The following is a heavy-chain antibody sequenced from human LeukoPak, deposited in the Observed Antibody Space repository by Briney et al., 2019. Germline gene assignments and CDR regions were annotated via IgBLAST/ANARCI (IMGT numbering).Heavy chain of an antibody. V-gene: IGHV4-34*01. CDR1: GGSFSGYY. CDR2: INHSGST. Sequence: PSETLSLTCAVYGGSFSGYYWSWIRQPPGKGLEWIGEINHSGSTNYNPSLKSRVTISVDTSKNQFSLKLSSVTAADTAVYYCARGRGRGHSSWYIYYYYGMDVWGQGTTVTVSS. CDR3: ARGRGRGHSSWYIYYYYGMDV. D-gene: IGHD6-13*01. J-gene: IGHJ6*02.